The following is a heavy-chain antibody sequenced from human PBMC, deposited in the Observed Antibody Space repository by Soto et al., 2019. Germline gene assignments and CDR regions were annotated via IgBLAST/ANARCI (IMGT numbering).Heavy chain of an antibody. J-gene: IGHJ4*02. CDR3: AKLYWNPRYFDS. Sequence: AASGFTFGNVAMAWVRQAPGKGLEWVSSISDNGGNTDYADSARGRFTLSRDNSKNTLYLQMNHLKAEDTAVYYCAKLYWNPRYFDSWGQGARVTVSS. V-gene: IGHV3-23*01. D-gene: IGHD1-1*01. CDR2: ISDNGGNT. CDR1: GFTFGNVA.